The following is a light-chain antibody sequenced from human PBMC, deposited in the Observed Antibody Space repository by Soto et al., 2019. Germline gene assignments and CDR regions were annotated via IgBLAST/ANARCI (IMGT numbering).Light chain of an antibody. Sequence: DIQMTQSPSSLSASVGDRVTITCRTRQTINNYLNWYQQKPGKAPKLLIYAASSLQSGVPSRFSGSGSGTDFTLTISSLQPEDFATYYCQQSYSTPLFTFGQGTQVEIK. CDR3: QQSYSTPLFT. V-gene: IGKV1-39*01. CDR2: AAS. J-gene: IGKJ2*01. CDR1: QTINNY.